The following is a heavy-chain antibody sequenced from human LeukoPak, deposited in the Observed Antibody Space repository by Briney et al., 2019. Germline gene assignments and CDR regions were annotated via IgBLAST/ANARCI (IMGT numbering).Heavy chain of an antibody. J-gene: IGHJ4*02. Sequence: PGGSLRLSCAASGFTFSSCAMSWVRQAPGKGLEWVSGISGSGGNTYYADSVKGRFTISRDNSKNTLYLQMNSLRAEDTAVYYCARLSVVPAAIDYWAQGTLVTVSS. CDR2: ISGSGGNT. CDR1: GFTFSSCA. CDR3: ARLSVVPAAIDY. V-gene: IGHV3-23*01. D-gene: IGHD2-2*01.